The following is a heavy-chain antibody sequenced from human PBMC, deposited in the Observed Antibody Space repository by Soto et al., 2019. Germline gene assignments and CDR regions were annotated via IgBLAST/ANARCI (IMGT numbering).Heavy chain of an antibody. CDR3: ARGQGNSGYDPLDF. Sequence: QVHLVQSGAEVKKPGASVKVSCKASGYTFTTYAIHWVRQAPGQRLEWMACINVGNGNTKYSQKLQGRVTITRDTXXSTVYIELSSLTSEDTALYYCARGQGNSGYDPLDFWGLGTLVTVSS. CDR1: GYTFTTYA. D-gene: IGHD5-12*01. CDR2: INVGNGNT. V-gene: IGHV1-3*01. J-gene: IGHJ4*02.